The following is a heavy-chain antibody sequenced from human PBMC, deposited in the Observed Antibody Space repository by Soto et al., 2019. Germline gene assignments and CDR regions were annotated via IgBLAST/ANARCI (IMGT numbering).Heavy chain of an antibody. J-gene: IGHJ6*02. Sequence: PTLVNPTQTLTLTCTFSGFSLSTSGMRVNWIRQPPGKALEWLARIDWDDDKFHSTSLKTRLTISKDTSKNQVVLTMTNMDPVDTATYYCARITDYYYGMDVWGQGTTVTVSS. CDR3: ARITDYYYGMDV. V-gene: IGHV2-70*04. CDR1: GFSLSTSGMR. CDR2: IDWDDDK.